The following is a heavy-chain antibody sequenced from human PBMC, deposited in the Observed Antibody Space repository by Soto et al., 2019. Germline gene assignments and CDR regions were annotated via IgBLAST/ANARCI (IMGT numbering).Heavy chain of an antibody. Sequence: SETLSLTCTVSGGSVSSGSYYWSWIRQPPGKGLEWIGYIYYSGSTNYNPSLKSRVTISVDTSKNQFSLKLSSVTAADKAVYYCARGVMITFGGVIVIPSDFDYWGQGTLVTVSS. CDR3: ARGVMITFGGVIVIPSDFDY. CDR1: GGSVSSGSYY. CDR2: IYYSGST. D-gene: IGHD3-16*02. V-gene: IGHV4-61*01. J-gene: IGHJ4*02.